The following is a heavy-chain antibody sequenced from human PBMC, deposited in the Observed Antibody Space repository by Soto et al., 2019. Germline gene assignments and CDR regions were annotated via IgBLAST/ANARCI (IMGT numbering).Heavy chain of an antibody. V-gene: IGHV4-59*01. CDR1: GGSISSYY. CDR2: IYYSGST. J-gene: IGHJ4*02. D-gene: IGHD6-13*01. CDR3: AKVSSSWYAGFFDL. Sequence: PSETLSLTCTVSGGSISSYYWSWIRQPPGKGLEWIGYIYYSGSTNYNPSLKSRVTISVDTSKNQFSLKLSSVTAADTAVYYCAKVSSSWYAGFFDLWGQGTLVTVSS.